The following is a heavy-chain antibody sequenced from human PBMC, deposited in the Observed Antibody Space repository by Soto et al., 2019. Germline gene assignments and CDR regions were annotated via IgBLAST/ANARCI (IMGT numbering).Heavy chain of an antibody. J-gene: IGHJ4*02. V-gene: IGHV3-9*01. D-gene: IGHD2-2*01. CDR2: ISWNSGNI. CDR1: AFTFGDYA. Sequence: EVQLVESGGGLVQPGRSLRLSCAASAFTFGDYAMHWVRQAPEKGLEWVSCISWNSGNIVYVDSVEGRFTISRDNAKKSLYLQMNSLRPSDTAFYYCAKGYTTSCFAHFDFWGQGALVTVSS. CDR3: AKGYTTSCFAHFDF.